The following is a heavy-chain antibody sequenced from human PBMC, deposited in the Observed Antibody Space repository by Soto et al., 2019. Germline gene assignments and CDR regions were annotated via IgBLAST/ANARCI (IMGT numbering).Heavy chain of an antibody. D-gene: IGHD3-9*01. V-gene: IGHV6-1*01. Sequence: SQTLSLTCAISGDSVSSNSAAWNWIRQSQSRGLEWLGRTYYRSKWYNDYAVSVKSRITINPDTSKNQFSLQLNSVTPEDTAVYYCARFPLTGYLDVLDYWGQGTLVTVSS. CDR2: TYYRSKWYN. CDR3: ARFPLTGYLDVLDY. J-gene: IGHJ4*02. CDR1: GDSVSSNSAA.